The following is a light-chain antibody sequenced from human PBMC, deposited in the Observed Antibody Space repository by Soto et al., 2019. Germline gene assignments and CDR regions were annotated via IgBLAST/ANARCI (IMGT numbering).Light chain of an antibody. Sequence: SYELTQPPSVSVSPGQTASITCSGDELGDKYACWYQQKPGQSPVLVIYQDTKRPSGIPERFSGSNSRNTATLTISGTQAMDEADYYCQAWDSSTVVFGGGTKVTVL. J-gene: IGLJ2*01. V-gene: IGLV3-1*01. CDR1: ELGDKY. CDR2: QDT. CDR3: QAWDSSTVV.